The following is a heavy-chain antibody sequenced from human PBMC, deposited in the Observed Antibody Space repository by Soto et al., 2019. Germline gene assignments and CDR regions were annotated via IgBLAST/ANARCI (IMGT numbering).Heavy chain of an antibody. CDR1: GGSIYSYY. V-gene: IGHV4-59*08. CDR3: ARRPGYGNAFDV. Sequence: QMQLQESGPGLVKPSETLSLTCTVSGGSIYSYYWTWVRQPPGKGLEWIGYVYYYGSTNYNPSLKSRFTISLDTSKNQFSLNLTSVTAADTAVYFCARRPGYGNAFDVWGQGTLVTVSS. CDR2: VYYYGST. D-gene: IGHD5-12*01. J-gene: IGHJ3*01.